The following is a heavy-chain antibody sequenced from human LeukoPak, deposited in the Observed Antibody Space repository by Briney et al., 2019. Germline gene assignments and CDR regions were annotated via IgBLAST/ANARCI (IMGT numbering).Heavy chain of an antibody. D-gene: IGHD5-18*01. V-gene: IGHV4-31*03. CDR3: ASGPVDTAMVLHYFDY. Sequence: SETLSLTCTFSGGSISNGAHYWSWIRQHPGKGLEWIGSIHNSGTTYSNPSLMSRVTISLDTSKNQFSLKLSSVTAADTAVYFCASGPVDTAMVLHYFDYWGQGTLVTVSS. J-gene: IGHJ4*02. CDR2: IHNSGTT. CDR1: GGSISNGAHY.